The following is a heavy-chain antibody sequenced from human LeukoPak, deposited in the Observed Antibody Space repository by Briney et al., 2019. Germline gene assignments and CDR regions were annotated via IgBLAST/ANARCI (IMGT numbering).Heavy chain of an antibody. Sequence: GASVKVSCKASGYSFTSYGISWVRQAPGQGLEWMGWISGYKGNTNYAQKLQGRVTMTIDTSTSTAYMELRSLRSDDTAVYYCVRDGSYYDSSGYYYLYWGQGTLVTVSS. CDR3: VRDGSYYDSSGYYYLY. CDR1: GYSFTSYG. D-gene: IGHD3-22*01. J-gene: IGHJ4*02. CDR2: ISGYKGNT. V-gene: IGHV1-18*01.